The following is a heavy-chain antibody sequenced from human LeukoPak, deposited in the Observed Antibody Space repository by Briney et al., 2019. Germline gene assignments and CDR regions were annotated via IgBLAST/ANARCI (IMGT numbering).Heavy chain of an antibody. J-gene: IGHJ6*02. V-gene: IGHV3-66*01. D-gene: IGHD4-11*01. CDR3: AADYQNYYYGLDV. CDR2: IYSGGRT. Sequence: GGSLRLSCAASGFTVNTNYMSWVRQAPGKGLEWVSLIYSGGRTYYADSVKGRFTISRDSSKNTLYLQMNSLKTDDTAVYYCAADYQNYYYGLDVWGQGTTVTVSS. CDR1: GFTVNTNY.